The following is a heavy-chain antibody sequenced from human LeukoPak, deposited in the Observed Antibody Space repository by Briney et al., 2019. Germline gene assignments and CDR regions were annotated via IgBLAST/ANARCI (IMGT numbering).Heavy chain of an antibody. CDR1: GGSISSAAYY. CDR2: IYYSGST. V-gene: IGHV4-39*01. D-gene: IGHD3-22*01. Sequence: SETLSLTCTVSGGSISSAAYYWGWIRQPPGKGLGWIGSIYYSGSTYYNPSLKSRVTISVDTSKNQFSLKLSSVTAADTAVYYCARLRFGRNTMIGIDYWGQGTLVTVSS. J-gene: IGHJ4*02. CDR3: ARLRFGRNTMIGIDY.